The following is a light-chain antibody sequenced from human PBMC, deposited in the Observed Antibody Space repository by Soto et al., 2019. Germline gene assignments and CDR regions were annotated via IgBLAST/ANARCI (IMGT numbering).Light chain of an antibody. CDR2: EVN. CDR1: SSDVGSYNL. V-gene: IGLV2-14*02. Sequence: QSALTQPASVSGSPGQSITISCTGTSSDVGSYNLVSWYQQHPGKAPKFMIYEVNKRPSGVSSRFSGSKSGNTASLTVSGLQAEDEADYYCSSFVAGNNYWVFGGGTKLTVL. CDR3: SSFVAGNNYWV. J-gene: IGLJ3*02.